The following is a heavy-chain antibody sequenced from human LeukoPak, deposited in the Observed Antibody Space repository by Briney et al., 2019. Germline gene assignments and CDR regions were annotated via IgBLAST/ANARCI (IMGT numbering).Heavy chain of an antibody. J-gene: IGHJ4*02. V-gene: IGHV5-51*01. CDR3: ARHRPGYCNSTSCYYSYYFDY. CDR1: GYSFSSNW. CDR2: IYPGDSDT. D-gene: IGHD2-2*01. Sequence: GESLKISCKGSGYSFSSNWIGWVRQMPGKGREWMGIIYPGDSDTRYSPSFQGQVTISADKSINTAYLQWSSLKASDTATYYCARHRPGYCNSTSCYYSYYFDYWGQGTLVAVSS.